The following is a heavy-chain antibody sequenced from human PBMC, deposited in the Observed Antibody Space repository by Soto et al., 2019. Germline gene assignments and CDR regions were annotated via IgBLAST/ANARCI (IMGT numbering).Heavy chain of an antibody. Sequence: GGSLRLSCAASGFTFSNAWMSWVRQAPGKGLEWVGRIKSKTDGGTTDYAAPVKGRFTISRDDSKNTLYLQMNSLKTEDTAVYYCTTYILITFGGVIPTRVFFDYWGQGTLVTVSS. CDR3: TTYILITFGGVIPTRVFFDY. CDR2: IKSKTDGGTT. J-gene: IGHJ4*02. V-gene: IGHV3-15*05. D-gene: IGHD3-16*01. CDR1: GFTFSNAW.